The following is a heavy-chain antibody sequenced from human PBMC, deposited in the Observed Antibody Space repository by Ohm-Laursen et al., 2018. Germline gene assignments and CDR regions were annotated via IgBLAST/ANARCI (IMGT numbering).Heavy chain of an antibody. CDR1: GFTFSNYA. V-gene: IGHV3-23*01. D-gene: IGHD3/OR15-3a*01. J-gene: IGHJ4*02. CDR3: AKASIWTYFDY. Sequence: SLRLPCAASGFTFSNYALSWVRQAPGKGLEWVSAISGSGTTTYYADSVTGRFTISRDNSKNTLYLQVNSLRAEDTAVYYCAKASIWTYFDYWGQGTLATVSS. CDR2: ISGSGTTT.